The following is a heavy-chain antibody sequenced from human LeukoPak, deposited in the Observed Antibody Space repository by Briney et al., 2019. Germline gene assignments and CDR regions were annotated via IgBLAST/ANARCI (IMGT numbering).Heavy chain of an antibody. Sequence: PSETLSLTCSVSGGSLSGYHWTWIRQPAGKGLEWIGRIYTNGSTNFNSSLRGRITMSVDTSKNQFSLSLNSVTAADTAVYYCSRDVIIKSGGIGTERYFELLGQGALVTVSA. CDR1: GGSLSGYH. CDR2: IYTNGST. J-gene: IGHJ4*02. V-gene: IGHV4-4*07. D-gene: IGHD3-16*01. CDR3: SRDVIIKSGGIGTERYFEL.